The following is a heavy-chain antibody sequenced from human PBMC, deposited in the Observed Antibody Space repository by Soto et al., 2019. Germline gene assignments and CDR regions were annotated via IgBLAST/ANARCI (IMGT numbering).Heavy chain of an antibody. Sequence: QVQLVQSGAEVKKPGSSVKVACKASGGTFSSYAISWVRQAPGQGLEWMGGINPIFGTANYAQKFQGRVTITADESTSTAYMELSSLRSEDTAVYYCASGYDSSGSSTWGPYYFDYWGQGTLVTVSS. CDR1: GGTFSSYA. J-gene: IGHJ4*02. CDR3: ASGYDSSGSSTWGPYYFDY. V-gene: IGHV1-69*01. D-gene: IGHD3-22*01. CDR2: INPIFGTA.